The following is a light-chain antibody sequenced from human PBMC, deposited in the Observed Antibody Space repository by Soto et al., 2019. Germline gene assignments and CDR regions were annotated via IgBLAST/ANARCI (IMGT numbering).Light chain of an antibody. V-gene: IGKV3-15*01. Sequence: AFTRLEAPKTVAPGERDDLGGRVSQRIDINLAWYQQKPGQAPRLLIYGASARATGIPARFSVSGSGTEFTLTIRSLESEESAVSYCQPWSSWPPGTVGQGTNVDI. CDR2: GAS. CDR1: QRIDIN. CDR3: QPWSSWPPGT. J-gene: IGKJ1*01.